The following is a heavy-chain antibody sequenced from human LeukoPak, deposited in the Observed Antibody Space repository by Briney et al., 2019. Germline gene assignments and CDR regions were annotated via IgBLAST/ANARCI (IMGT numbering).Heavy chain of an antibody. D-gene: IGHD2-8*01. CDR2: TNPNSGNT. J-gene: IGHJ6*03. Sequence: ASVKVSCKASGYTFTSYDINWVRQATGQGLEWMRWTNPNSGNTGYAQKFQGRVTMTRNTSISTAYMELSSLRSEDTAVYYCARGRCTNGVCYSHYYYYMDVWGEGTTVTVSS. CDR3: ARGRCTNGVCYSHYYYYMDV. V-gene: IGHV1-8*01. CDR1: GYTFTSYD.